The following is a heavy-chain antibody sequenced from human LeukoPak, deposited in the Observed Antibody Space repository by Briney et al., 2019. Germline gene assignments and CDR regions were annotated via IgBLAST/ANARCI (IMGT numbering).Heavy chain of an antibody. J-gene: IGHJ4*02. Sequence: SETLSLTCTVSGGSINSGAYYWTWIRQHPGKGLEWIGSIYYSGSTYYNPSLKSRVTISVDTSKNQFSLKLSSVTAADTAVYYCARVDTAMVTVDYWGQGTLVTVSS. V-gene: IGHV4-39*01. D-gene: IGHD5-18*01. CDR2: IYYSGST. CDR1: GGSINSGAYY. CDR3: ARVDTAMVTVDY.